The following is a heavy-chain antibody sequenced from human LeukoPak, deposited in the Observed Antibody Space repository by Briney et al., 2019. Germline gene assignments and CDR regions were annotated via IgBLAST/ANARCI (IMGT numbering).Heavy chain of an antibody. J-gene: IGHJ4*02. CDR2: ISAYNGNT. D-gene: IGHD1-26*01. V-gene: IGHV1-18*01. CDR3: ARGDILGATTDY. Sequence: ASVKVSCKASGYTFTSYGISWVRQAPPQGREWMGWISAYNGNTKYAHKPQGRVTLTTDTSTRTAYIELRSLRRDDPGVYFSARGDILGATTDYWGQGTLVTVSS. CDR1: GYTFTSYG.